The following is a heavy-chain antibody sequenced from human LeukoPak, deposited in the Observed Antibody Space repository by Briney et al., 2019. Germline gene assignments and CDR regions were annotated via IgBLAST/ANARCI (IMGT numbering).Heavy chain of an antibody. CDR1: GGSVSSYY. J-gene: IGHJ5*02. D-gene: IGHD3-9*01. CDR3: ARHLILADYYNWFDP. CDR2: IYYTGST. Sequence: SETLSLTCTDSGGSVSSYYWSWIRQPPGKGLEWIGYIYYTGSTKYNPSLKSRVTISVDTSMNQFSLNLSSVTAADTAVYYCARHLILADYYNWFDPWGQGTLVTVPS. V-gene: IGHV4-59*08.